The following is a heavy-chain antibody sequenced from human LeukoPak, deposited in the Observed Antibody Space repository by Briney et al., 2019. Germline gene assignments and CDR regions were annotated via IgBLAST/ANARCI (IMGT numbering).Heavy chain of an antibody. CDR3: AALARHHY. CDR2: IVVGSGNT. CDR1: GFTFTSSV. J-gene: IGHJ4*02. Sequence: ASVKVSCKASGFTFTSSVVQWVRQARGQRLEWIGWIVVGSGNTNYAQKFQERVTITRDMSTSTAYMELSSLRSEDTAVYYCAALARHHYWGQGTLVTVSS. D-gene: IGHD6-6*01. V-gene: IGHV1-58*01.